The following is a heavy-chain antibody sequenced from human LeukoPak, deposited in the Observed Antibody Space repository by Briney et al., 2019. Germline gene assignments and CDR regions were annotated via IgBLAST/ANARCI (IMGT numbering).Heavy chain of an antibody. J-gene: IGHJ6*02. D-gene: IGHD2-2*01. CDR1: GGSISSYY. Sequence: PSETLSLTCTVSGGSISSYYWSWIRQPPGKGREWVGYIYYSGSTNYNPSLKSRVTISVDTSKNQFSLKLSSVTAADTAVYYCATTVVGNHYYYYGMDVWGQGTTVTVSS. CDR2: IYYSGST. CDR3: ATTVVGNHYYYYGMDV. V-gene: IGHV4-59*08.